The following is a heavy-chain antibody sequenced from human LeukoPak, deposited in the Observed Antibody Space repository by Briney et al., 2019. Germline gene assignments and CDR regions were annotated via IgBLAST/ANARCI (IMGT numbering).Heavy chain of an antibody. CDR1: GFTFRNYC. Sequence: PGGSLRLSCAASGFTFRNYCMTWVRQVPGKGLEWVASIKQDESEKYFLDSVKGRFTISRDNAENSLYLQMNSLGAEDTAVYYCARVYYQDSGTSYRHLDYWGQGTLVTVSS. D-gene: IGHD3-22*01. CDR3: ARVYYQDSGTSYRHLDY. CDR2: IKQDESEK. V-gene: IGHV3-7*01. J-gene: IGHJ4*02.